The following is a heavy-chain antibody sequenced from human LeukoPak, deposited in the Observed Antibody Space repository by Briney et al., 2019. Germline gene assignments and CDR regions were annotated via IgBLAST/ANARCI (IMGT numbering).Heavy chain of an antibody. V-gene: IGHV3-30*04. CDR1: GFTFSSYA. J-gene: IGHJ6*03. CDR3: ARGGLLALNFWSGSLYYMDV. Sequence: GGSLRLSCAASGFTFSSYAMHWVRQAPGKGLEWVAVISYDGSNKYYADSVKGRFTISRDNSKNTLYMQMNSLRAEDTAVYYCARGGLLALNFWSGSLYYMDVWGKGTTVTVSS. D-gene: IGHD3-3*01. CDR2: ISYDGSNK.